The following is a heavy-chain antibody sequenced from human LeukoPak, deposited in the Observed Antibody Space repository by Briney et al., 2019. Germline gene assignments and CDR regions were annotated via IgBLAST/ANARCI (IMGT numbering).Heavy chain of an antibody. J-gene: IGHJ6*03. CDR2: ISGGGDAT. D-gene: IGHD3-10*01. Sequence: GGSLRLSCAASDFSFITYAMSWVRQAPGKGLEWVSTISGGGDATYYADSVKGRFTISRDNSKNTLYLQMNSLRVEDTAVYYCAKGGGWSWSYYYHYMDVWGKGTTVTISS. V-gene: IGHV3-23*01. CDR3: AKGGGWSWSYYYHYMDV. CDR1: DFSFITYA.